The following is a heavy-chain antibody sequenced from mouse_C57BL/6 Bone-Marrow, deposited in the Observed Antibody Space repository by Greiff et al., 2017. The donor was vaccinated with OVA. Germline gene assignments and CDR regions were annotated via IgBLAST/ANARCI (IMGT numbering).Heavy chain of an antibody. CDR1: GYSFTGYY. CDR2: INPSTGGT. CDR3: ARKYFFYAMDY. Sequence: VQLQQSGPELVKPGASVKISCKASGYSFTGYYMNWVKQSPEKSLEWIGEINPSTGGTTYNQKFKPKATLTVDKSSSTAYMQLKSLTSEDSAVDYCARKYFFYAMDYWGQGTSVTVSS. D-gene: IGHD5-1*01. V-gene: IGHV1-42*01. J-gene: IGHJ4*01.